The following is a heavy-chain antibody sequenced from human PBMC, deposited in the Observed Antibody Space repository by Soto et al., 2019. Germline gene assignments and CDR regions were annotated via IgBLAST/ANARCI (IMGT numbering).Heavy chain of an antibody. V-gene: IGHV3-23*01. CDR3: ARDGDGETGYYYYGMDV. CDR2: ISGSGGST. J-gene: IGHJ6*02. Sequence: EVQLLESGGGLVQPGGSLRLSCAASGFTFSSYAMSWVRQAPGKGLEWVSAISGSGGSTYYADSVKGRFTISRDNSKNTLYLQMNSLRAEDTAVYYCARDGDGETGYYYYGMDVWGQGTTVTVSS. CDR1: GFTFSSYA. D-gene: IGHD3-10*01.